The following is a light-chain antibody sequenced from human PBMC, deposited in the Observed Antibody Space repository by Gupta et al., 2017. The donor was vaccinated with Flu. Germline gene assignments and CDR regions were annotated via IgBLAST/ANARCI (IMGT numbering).Light chain of an antibody. V-gene: IGKV2-28*01. CDR2: LGS. Sequence: IVMTQSRVSLPVTPGEPSSISCRSSQCLLHSNGHNYVDWYLQKPGQSPHLLIYLGSILPSGVPERFSGSGSGTNFTLKISIVEAEDVGIYYCMQSLQTPLTFGGGTKVEIK. CDR3: MQSLQTPLT. J-gene: IGKJ4*01. CDR1: QCLLHSNGHNY.